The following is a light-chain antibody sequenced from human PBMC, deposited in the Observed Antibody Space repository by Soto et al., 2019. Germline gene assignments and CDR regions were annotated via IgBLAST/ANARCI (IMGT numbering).Light chain of an antibody. CDR1: QSVASNY. Sequence: EIVLTQSPGTLSLSPGERATLSCRASQSVASNYLAWHQQKPGQAPRLLIYAASTRATGIPDRFSGSGSGTDFTLSISGLEPEDFAVYYCQQYGASTITFGQGTRLEIK. CDR2: AAS. V-gene: IGKV3-20*01. CDR3: QQYGASTIT. J-gene: IGKJ5*01.